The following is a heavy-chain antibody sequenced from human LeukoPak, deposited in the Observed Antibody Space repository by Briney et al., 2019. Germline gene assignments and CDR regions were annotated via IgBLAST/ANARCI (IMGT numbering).Heavy chain of an antibody. V-gene: IGHV4-34*01. CDR1: GGSFSGYY. J-gene: IGHJ6*02. CDR2: INHSGST. Sequence: SETLSLTCAVYGGSFSGYYWSWIRQPPGKGLEWIGEINHSGSTNYNPSLKSRVTISVDTSKNQFSLKLSSVTAADTAVYYCARVEDILTGYYRRPYYYYGMDVWGQGTTVTVSS. CDR3: ARVEDILTGYYRRPYYYYGMDV. D-gene: IGHD3-9*01.